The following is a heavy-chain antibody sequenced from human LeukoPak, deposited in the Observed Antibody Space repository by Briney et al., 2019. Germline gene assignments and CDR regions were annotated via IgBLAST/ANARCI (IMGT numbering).Heavy chain of an antibody. CDR2: IYTSWST. J-gene: IGHJ6*03. Sequence: SETLSLTCSFSGGSISSYYWSWIRQPPGKGLECLGYIYTSWSTNYNPSLKCRVTISVGTSKSQFSLELSSVTAADTAVYYCARLAPNCSSTSCYLSYYYYMDVWGKGTTVTVSS. CDR1: GGSISSYY. V-gene: IGHV4-4*09. CDR3: ARLAPNCSSTSCYLSYYYYMDV. D-gene: IGHD2-2*01.